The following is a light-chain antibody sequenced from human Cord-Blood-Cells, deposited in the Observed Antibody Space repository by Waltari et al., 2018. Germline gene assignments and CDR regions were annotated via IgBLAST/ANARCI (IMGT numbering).Light chain of an antibody. CDR2: AAS. Sequence: AIRITQSPSSFSASTGDRVTITCRASQGISSYLAWYQQKPGKAPKLLIYAASTWQSGVPSRCSGSGSGTDFSLTISCLQSEDFATYYCQQYYSYPPTFGQGTKVEIK. V-gene: IGKV1-8*01. CDR1: QGISSY. CDR3: QQYYSYPPT. J-gene: IGKJ1*01.